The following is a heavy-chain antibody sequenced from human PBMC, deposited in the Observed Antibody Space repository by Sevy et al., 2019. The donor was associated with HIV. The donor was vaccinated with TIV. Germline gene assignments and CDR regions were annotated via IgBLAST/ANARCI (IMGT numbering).Heavy chain of an antibody. CDR1: GGSISSYY. D-gene: IGHD2-2*01. V-gene: IGHV4-59*01. CDR3: ARDRGSSEGDAFDI. J-gene: IGHJ3*02. Sequence: ETLSLTCTVSGGSISSYYWSWIRQPPGKGLEWIGYIYYSGSTNYNPSLKSRVTISVDTSKNQFSLKLSSVTAADTAVYYCARDRGSSEGDAFDIWGQGTMVTVSS. CDR2: IYYSGST.